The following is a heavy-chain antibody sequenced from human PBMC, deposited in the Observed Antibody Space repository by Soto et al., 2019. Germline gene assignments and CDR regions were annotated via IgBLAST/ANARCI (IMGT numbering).Heavy chain of an antibody. V-gene: IGHV1-18*01. CDR3: ARVNYYDSSGYNWFDP. D-gene: IGHD3-22*01. J-gene: IGHJ5*02. Sequence: QVQLVQSGAEVKKPGASVKVSCKASGYTFTSYGISWVRQAPGQGLEWMGWISAYNGNTNYAQKLQGRVTMTTDTSPSTAYMELRSLRSDDTAVYYCARVNYYDSSGYNWFDPWGQGTLVTVSS. CDR2: ISAYNGNT. CDR1: GYTFTSYG.